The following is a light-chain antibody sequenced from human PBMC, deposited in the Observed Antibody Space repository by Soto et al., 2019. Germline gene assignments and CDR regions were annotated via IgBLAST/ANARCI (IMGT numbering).Light chain of an antibody. CDR2: DAS. Sequence: EIMLTQSPATLSLSPGERATLSCRASQSVGDSLSWYQQKPGQAPRLLIYDASNRAPGIPVRLSGGGSGTDYTLTISSLEAEDFALYYCQQRSMRLPWTFGQGTRLEI. V-gene: IGKV3-11*01. J-gene: IGKJ5*01. CDR1: QSVGDS. CDR3: QQRSMRLPWT.